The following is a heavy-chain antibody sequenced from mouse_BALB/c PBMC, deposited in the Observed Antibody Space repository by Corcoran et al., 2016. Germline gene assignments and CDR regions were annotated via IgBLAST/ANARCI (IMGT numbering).Heavy chain of an antibody. J-gene: IGHJ2*01. D-gene: IGHD1-2*01. CDR3: ARDYYGPYYLDY. CDR1: GYIFTDYY. Sequence: QIQLQQSGPELVKPGASVKISCKASGYIFTDYYINWVKQKAGQGLEWIGWIYPGNGNTKYNEKFKGKATLTVDTSSSTAYMQLSSLTSEDTAVYFCARDYYGPYYLDYWGQGTTLTVSS. CDR2: IYPGNGNT. V-gene: IGHV1-84*02.